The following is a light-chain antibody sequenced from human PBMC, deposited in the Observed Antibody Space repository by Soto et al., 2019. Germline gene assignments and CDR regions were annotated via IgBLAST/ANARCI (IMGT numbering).Light chain of an antibody. J-gene: IGKJ4*01. CDR1: QCINNW. V-gene: IGKV1-12*01. Sequence: DIQMSPSPHTLSPSVGAIVTITCRASQCINNWLAWYQQKPGKAPELLIYAVSYLQSGVPSRFSGSGSGTDFTLTISSLQPEDFATYFCKQSSAFPLTFGGGTKVDIK. CDR3: KQSSAFPLT. CDR2: AVS.